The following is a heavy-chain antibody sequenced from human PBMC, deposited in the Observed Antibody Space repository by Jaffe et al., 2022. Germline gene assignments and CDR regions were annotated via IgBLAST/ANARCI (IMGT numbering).Heavy chain of an antibody. Sequence: QVQLVQSGAEVKKPGSSVKVSCKASGGTFSSYAISWVRQAPGQGLEWMGGIIPIFGTANYAQKFQGRVTITADESTSTAYMELSSLRSEDTAVYYCAREPQGYCSGGSCYPSWFDPWGQGTLVTVSS. D-gene: IGHD2-15*01. CDR2: IIPIFGTA. CDR3: AREPQGYCSGGSCYPSWFDP. V-gene: IGHV1-69*01. CDR1: GGTFSSYA. J-gene: IGHJ5*02.